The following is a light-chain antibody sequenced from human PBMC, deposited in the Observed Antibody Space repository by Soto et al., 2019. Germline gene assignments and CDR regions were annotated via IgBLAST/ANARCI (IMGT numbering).Light chain of an antibody. V-gene: IGKV3-20*01. J-gene: IGKJ1*01. Sequence: EVVLTQSPGTLSLSPGERATLSCRASQSVSSNYVAGYQQKPGQTPRLLIYGASSRATGIPDRFSGSGSGTDFTLTISRLEPEDFAFYYCQQHGSSPWMFGQGTKVEIK. CDR3: QQHGSSPWM. CDR2: GAS. CDR1: QSVSSNY.